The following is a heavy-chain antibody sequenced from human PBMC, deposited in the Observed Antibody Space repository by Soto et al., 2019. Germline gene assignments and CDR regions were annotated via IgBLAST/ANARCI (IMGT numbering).Heavy chain of an antibody. D-gene: IGHD4-17*01. J-gene: IGHJ5*02. CDR1: GFTFDDYT. CDR2: ISGSGHST. Sequence: VGSLRLSCAASGFTFDDYTMHWVRQAPGKGLERVSSISGSGHSTYYADSVKGRFTISRDNSKNTLYLQMNSLRAEDTAVYYCAKRPTLPVSYGWFDPWGQGTLVTVSS. V-gene: IGHV3-23*01. CDR3: AKRPTLPVSYGWFDP.